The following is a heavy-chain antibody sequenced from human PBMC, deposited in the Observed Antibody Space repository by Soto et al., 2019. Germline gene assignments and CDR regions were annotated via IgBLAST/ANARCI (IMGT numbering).Heavy chain of an antibody. CDR2: ISGSGGST. CDR3: AKDHLPPGYYYGMDV. J-gene: IGHJ6*02. Sequence: EVQLLESGGGLVQPGGSLRLSCAASGFTFSSYAMSWVRQAPGKGLEWVSAISGSGGSTYYADSVKGRFTISRDNSKNTLYLKMNSLRAEDTAVDYCAKDHLPPGYYYGMDVWGQGTTVTVSS. D-gene: IGHD3-10*01. CDR1: GFTFSSYA. V-gene: IGHV3-23*01.